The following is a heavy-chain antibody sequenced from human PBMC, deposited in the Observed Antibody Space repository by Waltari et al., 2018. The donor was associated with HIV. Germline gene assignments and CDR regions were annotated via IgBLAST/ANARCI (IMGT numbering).Heavy chain of an antibody. CDR3: ATSHLAVEDAGGAN. CDR1: GFSFSSFC. D-gene: IGHD2-15*01. Sequence: QVRLVESGGVVVQPGESLRLSCAASGFSFSSFCMHWVRQAPGKGLEWVAVIWFDGSNKYYIDSVRGRFTLSRDNSKNTLYLQMNNLRVDDTAVYYCATSHLAVEDAGGANWGQGTLVTVSS. CDR2: IWFDGSNK. V-gene: IGHV3-33*01. J-gene: IGHJ4*02.